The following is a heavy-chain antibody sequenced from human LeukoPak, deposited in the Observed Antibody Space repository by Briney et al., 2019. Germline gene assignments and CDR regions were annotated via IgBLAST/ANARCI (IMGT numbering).Heavy chain of an antibody. CDR1: GGSFSGYY. D-gene: IGHD6-13*01. CDR2: INHSGST. Sequence: SETLSLTCAVYGGSFSGYYWSWIRQPPGKGLEWIGEINHSGSTNYNPSLKSRVTITVDTSKNQFSLKLSSVTAADTAVYYCARGPYRRGSSPNSYYFDYWGQGTLVTVSS. V-gene: IGHV4-34*01. J-gene: IGHJ4*02. CDR3: ARGPYRRGSSPNSYYFDY.